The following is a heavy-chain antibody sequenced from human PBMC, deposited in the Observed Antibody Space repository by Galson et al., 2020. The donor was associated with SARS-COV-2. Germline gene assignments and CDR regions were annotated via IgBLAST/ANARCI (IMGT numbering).Heavy chain of an antibody. CDR1: GGSFSGYA. V-gene: IGHV4-34*01. Sequence: SETLSLTCAVYGGSFSGYAWTWIRQSPGKGLEWIGQINDSGNTKYNPSLSSRVTISRDTSKNQFSLKLDSVTAADTAVYCCARGAPGYWGQGTLVTVSS. CDR2: INDSGNT. J-gene: IGHJ4*02. CDR3: ARGAPGY.